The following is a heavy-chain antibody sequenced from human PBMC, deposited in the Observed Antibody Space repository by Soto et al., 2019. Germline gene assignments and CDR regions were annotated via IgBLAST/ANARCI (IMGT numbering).Heavy chain of an antibody. J-gene: IGHJ4*02. CDR3: AAICGGDCAGDY. CDR2: IVVGSGNT. D-gene: IGHD2-21*02. CDR1: GFTFTSCA. V-gene: IGHV1-58*01. Sequence: SVKVSCKASGFTFTSCAVQWVRQARGQRLEWIGWIVVGSGNTNYAQKFQERVTITRDMSTSTAYMELSSLRSEDTAVYYCAAICGGDCAGDYWGQGTLVTVSS.